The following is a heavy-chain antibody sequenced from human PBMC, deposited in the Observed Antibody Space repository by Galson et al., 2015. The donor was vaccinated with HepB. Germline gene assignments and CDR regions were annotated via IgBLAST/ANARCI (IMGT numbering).Heavy chain of an antibody. Sequence: SVKVSCKASGYTFTSYAMHWVRQAPGQRLEWMGWINAGNGNTKYSQKFQGRVTITRDTSASTAYMELSSLRSEDTAVYYCAREKWFGELYYYYFDYWGQGTLVTVSS. V-gene: IGHV1-3*01. CDR1: GYTFTSYA. CDR2: INAGNGNT. CDR3: AREKWFGELYYYYFDY. D-gene: IGHD3-10*01. J-gene: IGHJ4*02.